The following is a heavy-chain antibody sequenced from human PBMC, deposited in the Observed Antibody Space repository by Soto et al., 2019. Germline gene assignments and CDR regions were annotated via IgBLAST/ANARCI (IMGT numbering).Heavy chain of an antibody. Sequence: GGSLSLSCAASGFIFSTYGMHWVRQAPGKGLEWVAVISYDGSNKYYADSVKGRFTISRDNSKNTLYLQMNSLRAEDTAVYYCAIYGSGWYPLDYWGQGTLVTVSS. CDR2: ISYDGSNK. CDR1: GFIFSTYG. V-gene: IGHV3-30*03. J-gene: IGHJ4*02. D-gene: IGHD6-19*01. CDR3: AIYGSGWYPLDY.